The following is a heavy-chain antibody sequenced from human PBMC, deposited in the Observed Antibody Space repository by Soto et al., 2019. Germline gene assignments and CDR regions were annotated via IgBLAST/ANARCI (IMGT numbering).Heavy chain of an antibody. J-gene: IGHJ6*03. CDR2: ISAYNGNT. V-gene: IGHV1-18*01. CDR1: GYTFTSYG. D-gene: IGHD3-10*01. Sequence: ASVKVSCKASGYTFTSYGISWVRQAPGQGLEWMGWISAYNGNTNYAQKLQGRVTMTTDTSTSTAYMELRSLRSDDTAVYYCARDGTMVFYYYYMDVWGKGTTVTVSS. CDR3: ARDGTMVFYYYYMDV.